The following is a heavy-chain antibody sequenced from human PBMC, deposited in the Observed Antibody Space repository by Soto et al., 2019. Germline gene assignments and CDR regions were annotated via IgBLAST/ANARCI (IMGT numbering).Heavy chain of an antibody. CDR2: ISGSGSDT. Sequence: EVQLLESGGGLVQPGGSLRLSCAASGFTFSTYAMSWVRQAPGKGLEWVSAISGSGSDTYHADSVKGRFTISRDNSISTLYLQMNNLRTEDTAVYYCAHPRGYGVFDAYDFWGQGAMGTVSS. CDR1: GFTFSTYA. CDR3: AHPRGYGVFDAYDF. D-gene: IGHD4-17*01. J-gene: IGHJ3*01. V-gene: IGHV3-23*01.